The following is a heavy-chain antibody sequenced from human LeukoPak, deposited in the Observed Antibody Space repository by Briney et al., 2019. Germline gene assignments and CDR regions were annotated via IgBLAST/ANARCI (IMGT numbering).Heavy chain of an antibody. Sequence: GASVKVSCKASGGTFSSYGISWVRQAPGQGREWMGWISAYNGNTNYAQKLQGRVTMTTDTSTSTAYMELRSLRSDGTAVYYCARDLVGATRRPGWFDPWGQGTLVTVSS. CDR2: ISAYNGNT. J-gene: IGHJ5*02. CDR3: ARDLVGATRRPGWFDP. CDR1: GGTFSSYG. D-gene: IGHD1-26*01. V-gene: IGHV1-18*01.